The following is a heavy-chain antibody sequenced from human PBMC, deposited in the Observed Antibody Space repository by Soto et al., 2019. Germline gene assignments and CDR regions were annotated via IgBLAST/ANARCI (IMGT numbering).Heavy chain of an antibody. CDR2: INAYNGNT. D-gene: IGHD5-18*01. CDR3: ARDLSYGLCDY. CDR1: GYTFTSYG. J-gene: IGHJ4*02. Sequence: ASVKVSCKASGYTFTSYGISWVRQAPGQGLEWMGWINAYNGNTNYAQKLQGRATMTTDTSTSTAYMELRSLRSDDTAVYYCARDLSYGLCDYWGQGTLVTSPQ. V-gene: IGHV1-18*01.